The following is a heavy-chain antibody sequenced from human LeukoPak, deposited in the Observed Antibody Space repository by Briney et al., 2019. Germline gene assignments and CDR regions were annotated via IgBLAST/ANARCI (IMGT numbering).Heavy chain of an antibody. Sequence: SVKVSCKASGGTFSSYAISWVRQAPGQGLEWMGGIIPIFGTANYAQKFQGRVTITADESTSTAYMELSSLRSEDTAVYYCARDPIPSSGWFYYFDYWGQGTLVTVSS. CDR3: ARDPIPSSGWFYYFDY. D-gene: IGHD6-19*01. CDR1: GGTFSSYA. CDR2: IIPIFGTA. J-gene: IGHJ4*02. V-gene: IGHV1-69*01.